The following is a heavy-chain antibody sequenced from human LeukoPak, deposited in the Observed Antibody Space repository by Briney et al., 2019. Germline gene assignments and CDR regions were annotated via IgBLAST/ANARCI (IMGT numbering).Heavy chain of an antibody. V-gene: IGHV4-39*01. CDR2: IYYSGKT. CDR1: GDSISSSAYF. CDR3: ARRRWYGGFDF. Sequence: PSETLSLTCIVSGDSISSSAYFWGWIRRPPGKGLEWIGSIYYSGKTYYSASLKSRVTMSVDTSKNLFSLRLTSVTAADTAIFYCARRRWYGGFDFWGQGTLVTVSS. D-gene: IGHD3-10*01. J-gene: IGHJ4*02.